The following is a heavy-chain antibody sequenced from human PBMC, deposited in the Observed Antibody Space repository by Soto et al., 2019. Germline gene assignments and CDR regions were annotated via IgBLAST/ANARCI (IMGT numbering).Heavy chain of an antibody. CDR2: IYYSGST. D-gene: IGHD4-17*01. Sequence: SSRSLSRTLTVWGGSISSYYWSWIRQPPGKGLEWIGYIYYSGSTNYNPSLKSRVTISVDTSKNQFSLKLSSVTAADTAVYYCARLYGLDAFDIWGQGTMVT. CDR1: GGSISSYY. V-gene: IGHV4-59*01. J-gene: IGHJ3*02. CDR3: ARLYGLDAFDI.